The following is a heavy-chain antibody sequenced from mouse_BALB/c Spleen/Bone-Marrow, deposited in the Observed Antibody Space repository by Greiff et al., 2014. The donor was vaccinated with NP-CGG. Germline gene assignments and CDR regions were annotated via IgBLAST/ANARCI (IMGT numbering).Heavy chain of an antibody. D-gene: IGHD2-4*01. J-gene: IGHJ3*01. CDR1: GYTFSSYW. CDR2: ILPGSGST. CDR3: ARGELRFDYDEGALFAY. V-gene: IGHV1-9*01. Sequence: QVQLQQSGAELMKPGASVKISCKATGYTFSSYWIEWVKQRPGHGLEWIGEILPGSGSTNYSEKFKGKATFTADTSSNTAYMQLSSRTSEDSAVYYCARGELRFDYDEGALFAYGGQGTLVTVSA.